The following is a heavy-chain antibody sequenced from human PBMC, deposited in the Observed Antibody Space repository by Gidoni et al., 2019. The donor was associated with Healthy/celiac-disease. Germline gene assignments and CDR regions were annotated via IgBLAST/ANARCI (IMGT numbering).Heavy chain of an antibody. J-gene: IGHJ4*02. Sequence: EVQLVESGGGLVQPGRSLRLSCTASGFAFGAYAMSWFRQAPGKGLEWVGFIRSKAYGGTTEYAASVKGRFTISRDDSKSIAYLQMNSLKTEDTAVYYCTTGGSGAFGYSYGYGYFDYWGQGTLVTVSS. CDR3: TTGGSGAFGYSYGYGYFDY. CDR1: GFAFGAYA. D-gene: IGHD5-18*01. V-gene: IGHV3-49*03. CDR2: IRSKAYGGTT.